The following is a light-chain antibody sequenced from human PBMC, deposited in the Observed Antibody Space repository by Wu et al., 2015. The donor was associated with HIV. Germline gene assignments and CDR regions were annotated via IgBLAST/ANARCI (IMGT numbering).Light chain of an antibody. CDR1: QNVGNK. V-gene: IGKV3-20*01. J-gene: IGKJ4*01. CDR3: QQYGSSPLT. CDR2: GAS. Sequence: EVVMMQSPTTLSVSPGVGATLSCRASQNVGNKIAWYRQKPGQPPRLLIYGASSRATGIPDRFSGSGSGTDFTLTISRLEPEDFAVYYCQQYGSSPLTFGGGTKVEIK.